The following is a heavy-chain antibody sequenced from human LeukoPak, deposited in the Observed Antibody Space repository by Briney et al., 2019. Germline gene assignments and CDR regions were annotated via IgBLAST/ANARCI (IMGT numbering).Heavy chain of an antibody. CDR2: INPNSGGT. Sequence: GASVKVSCKASGYTFTGYYMHWVRQAPGQGLEWMGWINPNSGGTNYAQKFQGRVTMTRDTSISTAYMELSRLRSDDTAVYYCAREPEDCGGDCYYFDYWGQGTLVTVSS. CDR1: GYTFTGYY. J-gene: IGHJ4*02. V-gene: IGHV1-2*02. CDR3: AREPEDCGGDCYYFDY. D-gene: IGHD2-21*02.